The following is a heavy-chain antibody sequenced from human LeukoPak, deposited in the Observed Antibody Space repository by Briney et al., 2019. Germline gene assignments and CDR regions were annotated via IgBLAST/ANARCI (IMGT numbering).Heavy chain of an antibody. D-gene: IGHD3-10*01. V-gene: IGHV3-73*01. CDR3: ARQPHDYYGSGNDY. CDR2: IRSKANNYAT. Sequence: PGGSLRLSCAASGFTFSGSAMHWVRQASGKGLEWVGRIRSKANNYATAYAASVKGRFTLSRDDSKNTAYLQMNSLKTEDTAVYYCARQPHDYYGSGNDYWGQGTLVTVSS. J-gene: IGHJ4*02. CDR1: GFTFSGSA.